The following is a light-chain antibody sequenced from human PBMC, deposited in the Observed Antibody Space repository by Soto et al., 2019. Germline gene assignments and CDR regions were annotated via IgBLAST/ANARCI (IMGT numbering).Light chain of an antibody. CDR1: QSISNW. Sequence: DIQMTQSPSSMSASVGHRVAITCRASQSISNWLAWYQQKPGKAPNLLIYKASRLETGVPSRFSGSGSGTEFTLTISFLQTDDFATYYCQQYNSYSTLTFGGGTKVDNK. V-gene: IGKV1-5*03. J-gene: IGKJ4*01. CDR3: QQYNSYSTLT. CDR2: KAS.